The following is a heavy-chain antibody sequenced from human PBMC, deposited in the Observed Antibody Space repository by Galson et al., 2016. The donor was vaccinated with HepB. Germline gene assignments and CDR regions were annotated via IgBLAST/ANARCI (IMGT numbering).Heavy chain of an antibody. V-gene: IGHV3-11*01. CDR2: IRGNGNIV. D-gene: IGHD3-10*01. Sequence: SLRLSCAASGFIFSDHYMSWIRQTPGKGLEWVSYIRGNGNIVYYADSVKGRFTISRDNARNSLYLQMNSLRAEDTAVYYCARVGKFHSEGTGYDPADIWGQGAQVTVSS. CDR3: ARVGKFHSEGTGYDPADI. J-gene: IGHJ4*02. CDR1: GFIFSDHY.